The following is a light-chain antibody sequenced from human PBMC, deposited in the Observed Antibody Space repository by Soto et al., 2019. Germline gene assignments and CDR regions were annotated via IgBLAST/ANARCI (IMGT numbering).Light chain of an antibody. Sequence: EIGMTQSPATLSVSPGERATLSCRASQSVNSNYLAWYQQKPGQAPRLLIYGISKRATDIPDRFSGSGSGTECTLTISSLQPEDVATYYCQQHGQWPITLCQGTRLEIK. CDR3: QQHGQWPIT. V-gene: IGKV3D-15*01. CDR1: QSVNSN. CDR2: GIS. J-gene: IGKJ5*01.